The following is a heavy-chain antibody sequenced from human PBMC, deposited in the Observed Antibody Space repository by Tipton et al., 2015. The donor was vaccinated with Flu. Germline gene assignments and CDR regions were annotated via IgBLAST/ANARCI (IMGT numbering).Heavy chain of an antibody. Sequence: SLRLSCGASGFSSGAYAMIWVRQAPGKGLEWVAGISGSGASAFYADSLTGRFIISRDNFKNTLYLQMNSLRAEDTAVYYCAKLGGLRFLEWFDDYWGQGTLVTVSS. CDR1: GFSSGAYA. V-gene: IGHV3-23*01. CDR3: AKLGGLRFLEWFDDY. CDR2: ISGSGASA. J-gene: IGHJ4*02. D-gene: IGHD3-3*01.